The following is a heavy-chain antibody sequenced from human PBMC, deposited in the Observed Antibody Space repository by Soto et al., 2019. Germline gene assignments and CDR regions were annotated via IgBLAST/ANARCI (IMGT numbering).Heavy chain of an antibody. CDR3: ARGDIVVVPAAMFHDAFDI. J-gene: IGHJ3*02. D-gene: IGHD2-2*01. V-gene: IGHV3-23*01. Sequence: GGSLRLSCAASGFTFSSYAMSWVRQAPGKGLEWVSAISGSGGSTYCADSVKGRFTISRDNSKNTLYLQMNSLRAEDTAVYYCARGDIVVVPAAMFHDAFDIWGQGTMVTVSS. CDR2: ISGSGGST. CDR1: GFTFSSYA.